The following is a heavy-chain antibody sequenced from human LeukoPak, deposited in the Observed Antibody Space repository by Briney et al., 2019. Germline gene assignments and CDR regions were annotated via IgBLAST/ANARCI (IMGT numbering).Heavy chain of an antibody. CDR2: IIPIFGTA. J-gene: IGHJ6*03. Sequence: SVKVSCKASGGTFSSYAISWVRQAPGQGLEWMGGIIPIFGTANYAQKFQGRVAITADEATSTAYMELSSLRSEDTAVYYCARVIPAAIGGYYYYYYYMDVWGKGTTVTVSS. V-gene: IGHV1-69*13. D-gene: IGHD2-2*02. CDR1: GGTFSSYA. CDR3: ARVIPAAIGGYYYYYYYMDV.